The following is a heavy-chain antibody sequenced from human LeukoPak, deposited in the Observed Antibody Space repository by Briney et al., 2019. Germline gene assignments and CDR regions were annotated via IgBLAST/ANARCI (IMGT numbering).Heavy chain of an antibody. Sequence: ASETLSLTCAVYGGSFSGYYWSWIRQPPGKGLEWIGEINHSGSTNYNPSLKSRVTISVDTSKNQFSLKLSSVTAADTAVYYCARKLWFGEPHFDCWGQGTLVTVSS. V-gene: IGHV4-34*01. D-gene: IGHD3-10*01. CDR1: GGSFSGYY. CDR2: INHSGST. J-gene: IGHJ4*02. CDR3: ARKLWFGEPHFDC.